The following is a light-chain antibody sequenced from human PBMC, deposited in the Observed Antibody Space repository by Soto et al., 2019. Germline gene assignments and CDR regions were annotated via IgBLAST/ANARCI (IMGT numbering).Light chain of an antibody. CDR2: GIS. CDR3: QQYTTSSWT. V-gene: IGKV3-20*01. J-gene: IGKJ1*01. Sequence: EIVLTQSPGTLSLSPGERATLSCRASQSVSNNYLAWYQQKPGQAPRLLIYGISTRATGIPDRFSGSGSGTDFTLTISRLEPEDFAVYYCQQYTTSSWTFGQGTKVDIK. CDR1: QSVSNNY.